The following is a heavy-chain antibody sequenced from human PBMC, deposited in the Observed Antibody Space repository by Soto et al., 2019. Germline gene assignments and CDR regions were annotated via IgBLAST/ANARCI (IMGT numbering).Heavy chain of an antibody. Sequence: SVKVSCKASGGTFSSYAISWVRQAPGQGLEWMGGIIPIFGTANYAQKFQGRVTITADESTSTAYMELSSLRSEDTAVYYCALLRIAATYNWFDPWGQGTLVTVSS. CDR3: ALLRIAATYNWFDP. J-gene: IGHJ5*02. D-gene: IGHD6-25*01. CDR2: IIPIFGTA. CDR1: GGTFSSYA. V-gene: IGHV1-69*13.